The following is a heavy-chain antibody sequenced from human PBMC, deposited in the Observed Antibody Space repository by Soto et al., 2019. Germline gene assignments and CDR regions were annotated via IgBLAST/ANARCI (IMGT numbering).Heavy chain of an antibody. V-gene: IGHV3-11*01. CDR3: AGGRRDSVWYYDY. CDR2: ISSSGSTI. J-gene: IGHJ4*02. D-gene: IGHD6-19*01. Sequence: QVQLVASGGGLVKPGGSLRLSCAASGFTFSDYYMSWIRQAPGKGLKWVSYISSSGSTIYYADSVKGRFTISRDNSKNSLYLQMNSLRTEDTAVYYCAGGRRDSVWYYDYWGQGTMVTVSS. CDR1: GFTFSDYY.